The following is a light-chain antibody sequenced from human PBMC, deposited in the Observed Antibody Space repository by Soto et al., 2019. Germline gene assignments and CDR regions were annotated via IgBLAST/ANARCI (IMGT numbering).Light chain of an antibody. CDR3: QQHSTYPLT. V-gene: IGKV1-9*01. J-gene: IGKJ4*01. CDR2: AAS. Sequence: IQLIQSPSSLSASVGDRVTITCRASQGISSYLAWCQQKPGKAPKVLIYAASTLQSGVPSRFSGSGSGTDFTLTISSLQPEDFATYYGQQHSTYPLTFGVGTKVEIK. CDR1: QGISSY.